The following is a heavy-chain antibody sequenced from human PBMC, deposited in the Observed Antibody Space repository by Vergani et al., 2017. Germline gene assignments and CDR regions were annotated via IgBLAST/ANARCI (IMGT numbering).Heavy chain of an antibody. CDR1: GFKFSDHY. Sequence: LEESGGGSVKPGGSLRLSCAASGFKFSDHYMSWIRQAPGKGRGWVSHISPGASTVSYTDSVTGRFTVSRDHDNNTLTLDMTTLRVEDTALYYFAKNPGISTTRHYYAMDVWGQGTTVTVSS. V-gene: IGHV3-11*04. J-gene: IGHJ6*02. CDR2: ISPGASTV. D-gene: IGHD1-1*01. CDR3: AKNPGISTTRHYYAMDV.